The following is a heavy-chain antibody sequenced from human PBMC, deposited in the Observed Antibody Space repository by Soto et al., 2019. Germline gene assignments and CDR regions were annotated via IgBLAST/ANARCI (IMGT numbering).Heavy chain of an antibody. D-gene: IGHD2-21*02. V-gene: IGHV4-39*01. J-gene: IGHJ4*02. Sequence: LSLTCIVSGESISSSSYYWGWIRQPPGKGLEWIGSIYYSGRTYYNPSFKSRVTISIDTSKNQFSLKLSSVTATDTAVYYCARQRTTVVTQAYFDYWGQGALVTVSS. CDR1: GESISSSSYY. CDR2: IYYSGRT. CDR3: ARQRTTVVTQAYFDY.